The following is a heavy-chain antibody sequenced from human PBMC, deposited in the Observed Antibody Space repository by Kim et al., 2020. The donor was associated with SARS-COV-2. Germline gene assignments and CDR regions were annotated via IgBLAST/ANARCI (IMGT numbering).Heavy chain of an antibody. CDR3: ARAPGATAYYGMDV. D-gene: IGHD2-21*02. Sequence: NPSLKSRVTISADTSENQFSLKLSSVTAADTAVYYCARAPGATAYYGMDVWGQGTTVTVSS. J-gene: IGHJ6*02. V-gene: IGHV4-31*02.